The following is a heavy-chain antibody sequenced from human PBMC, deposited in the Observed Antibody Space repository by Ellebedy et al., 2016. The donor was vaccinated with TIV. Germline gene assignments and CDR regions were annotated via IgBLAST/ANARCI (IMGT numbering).Heavy chain of an antibody. Sequence: GGSLRLSCAASGFSFRSYWMSWVRQAPGKGLEWVANINQDGGQKYYVDSVRGRFTISRDNVKNSLYLQVNSLRAEDTAVYYCATDGSYGDYRSPTHAFVMWGQGTLVTVSS. J-gene: IGHJ3*02. CDR2: INQDGGQK. CDR1: GFSFRSYW. V-gene: IGHV3-7*01. D-gene: IGHD3-16*01. CDR3: ATDGSYGDYRSPTHAFVM.